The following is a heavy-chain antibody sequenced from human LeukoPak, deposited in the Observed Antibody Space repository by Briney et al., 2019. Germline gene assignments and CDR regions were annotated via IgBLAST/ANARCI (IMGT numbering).Heavy chain of an antibody. CDR1: GGSISSSSYY. D-gene: IGHD4-17*01. J-gene: IGHJ4*02. CDR2: IYYSGST. Sequence: SETLSLTCSVSGGSISSSSYYWSWIRQPPGKGLEWVGSIYYSGSTSSNPSLKGRVTISVDTSKNQFSLKLSSVTAADTAVYYCAKDYGDYPLTFDYWGQGTLVTVSS. CDR3: AKDYGDYPLTFDY. V-gene: IGHV4-39*07.